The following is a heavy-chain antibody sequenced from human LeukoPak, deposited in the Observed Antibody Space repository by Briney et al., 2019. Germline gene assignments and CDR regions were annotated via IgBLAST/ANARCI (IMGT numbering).Heavy chain of an antibody. CDR1: GFTFSNYA. D-gene: IGHD1-26*01. Sequence: VLLRLSCPASGFTFSNYAMSWVRQAPGKGLEWVSVISGIGGSTYYAASVGRFSISRDNSNNQLYLQLTSLSAEDTAVYYCAKEGRGMGAATIDYWGQGTLVTVSS. CDR3: AKEGRGMGAATIDY. V-gene: IGHV3-23*01. J-gene: IGHJ4*02. CDR2: ISGIGGST.